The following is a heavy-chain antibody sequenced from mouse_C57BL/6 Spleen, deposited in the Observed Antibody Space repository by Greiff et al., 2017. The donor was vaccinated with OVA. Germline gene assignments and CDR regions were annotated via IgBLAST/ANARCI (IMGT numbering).Heavy chain of an antibody. D-gene: IGHD1-1*01. V-gene: IGHV1-69*01. CDR3: ARKGNYGYFDY. Sequence: QVQLQQSGAELVMPGASVKLSCKASGYTFTSYWMHWVKQRPGQGLEWIGEIDPSDSYTNYNQKFKSKSTFTVDKSSSTPYMQLSSLTSEDSAVYYCARKGNYGYFDYWGQGTTLTVSS. CDR2: IDPSDSYT. CDR1: GYTFTSYW. J-gene: IGHJ2*01.